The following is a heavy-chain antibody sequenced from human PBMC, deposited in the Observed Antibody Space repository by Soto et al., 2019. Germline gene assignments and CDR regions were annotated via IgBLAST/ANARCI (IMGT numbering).Heavy chain of an antibody. V-gene: IGHV1-2*04. Sequence: GASVKVSCKASGYTFTGYYMHWVRQAPGQGLEWMGWINPNSGGTNYAQKFQGWVTMTRDTSISTAYMELSRLRSDDTAVYYCARDNYGDYNRYFDYWGQGTLVTVSS. J-gene: IGHJ4*02. CDR2: INPNSGGT. CDR1: GYTFTGYY. CDR3: ARDNYGDYNRYFDY. D-gene: IGHD4-17*01.